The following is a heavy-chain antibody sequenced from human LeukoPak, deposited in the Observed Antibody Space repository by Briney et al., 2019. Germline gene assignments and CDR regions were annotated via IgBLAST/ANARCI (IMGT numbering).Heavy chain of an antibody. D-gene: IGHD5-24*01. V-gene: IGHV3-23*01. CDR2: ISGSGGST. CDR1: GFTFSSYA. Sequence: GGSLRLSCAASGFTFSSYAMSWVRQAPGKGLEWVSAISGSGGSTYYADSVKGRFTISRDNSKNTLYQQMNSLRAEDTAVYYCAKDGDGYNFHYWGQGTLVTVSS. CDR3: AKDGDGYNFHY. J-gene: IGHJ4*02.